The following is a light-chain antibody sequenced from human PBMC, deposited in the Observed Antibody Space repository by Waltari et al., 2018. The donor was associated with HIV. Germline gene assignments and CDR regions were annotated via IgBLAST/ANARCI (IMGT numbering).Light chain of an antibody. CDR2: YDS. Sequence: SYVLTQPPSVSVAPGKTARFTCGGNNIGSKSVHWYQQKPGQAPIPVIYYDSDRPSGIPERFSGSNSGNTATLTISRVEAGDEADYYCQVWDSSRDHPVVFGGGTKLTVL. CDR1: NIGSKS. J-gene: IGLJ2*01. CDR3: QVWDSSRDHPVV. V-gene: IGLV3-21*04.